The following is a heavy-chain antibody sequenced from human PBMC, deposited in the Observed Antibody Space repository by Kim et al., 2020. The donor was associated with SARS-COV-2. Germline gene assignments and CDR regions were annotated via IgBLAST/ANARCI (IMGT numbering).Heavy chain of an antibody. J-gene: IGHJ4*02. V-gene: IGHV3-33*01. D-gene: IGHD3-10*01. Sequence: GGSLRLSCAASGFTFSSYGMHWVRQAPGKGLEWVAVIWYDGSNKYYADSVKGRFTISRDNSKNTLYLQMNSLRAEDTAVYYCAREYSYYYGSGSSAGYFDYWGQGTLVTVSS. CDR2: IWYDGSNK. CDR1: GFTFSSYG. CDR3: AREYSYYYGSGSSAGYFDY.